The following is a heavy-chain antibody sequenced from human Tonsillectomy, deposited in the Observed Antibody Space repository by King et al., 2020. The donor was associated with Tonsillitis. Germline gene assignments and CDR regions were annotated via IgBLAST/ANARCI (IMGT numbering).Heavy chain of an antibody. J-gene: IGHJ5*02. Sequence: VQLVESGGGLVQPGRSLRLSCTASGFTFGDYTISWVRQAPGKGLEWVAFIRGKPYSGTTDYAASVKGRFTISRDDSKSIAYLQMNSLKTEDTAVYYCTRSGSYYDFWSGSDWFDPWVQGTLVTVSS. CDR3: TRSGSYYDFWSGSDWFDP. D-gene: IGHD3-3*01. CDR1: GFTFGDYT. V-gene: IGHV3-49*04. CDR2: IRGKPYSGTT.